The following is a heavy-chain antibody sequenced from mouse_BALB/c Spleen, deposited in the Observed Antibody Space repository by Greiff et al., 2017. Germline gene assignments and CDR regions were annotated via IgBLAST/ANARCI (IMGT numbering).Heavy chain of an antibody. CDR2: ILPGSGST. Sequence: QVQLQQSGAELMKPGASVKISCKATGYTFSSYWIEWVKQRPGHGLEWIGEILPGSGSTNYNEKFKGKATFTADTSSNTAYMQLSSLTSEDSAVYYCAKGSWYFDVWGAGTTVTVSA. D-gene: IGHD1-1*01. J-gene: IGHJ1*01. V-gene: IGHV1-9*01. CDR1: GYTFSSYW. CDR3: AKGSWYFDV.